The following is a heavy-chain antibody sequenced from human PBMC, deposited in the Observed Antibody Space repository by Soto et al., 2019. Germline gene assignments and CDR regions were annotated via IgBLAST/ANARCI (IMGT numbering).Heavy chain of an antibody. D-gene: IGHD5-18*01. Sequence: EVQLVESGGDLVQPGGSLRLSCEASGFTFSSYEIHWVRQAPGKGPEWISYISSSGDTIYYSESVEGRFTTSRDNAKNTLFVHMNSLRAEDTAVCSCAGGYVDTVPRGDRDAWGQGTTVTVSS. J-gene: IGHJ6*02. CDR2: ISSSGDTI. CDR3: AGGYVDTVPRGDRDA. V-gene: IGHV3-48*03. CDR1: GFTFSSYE.